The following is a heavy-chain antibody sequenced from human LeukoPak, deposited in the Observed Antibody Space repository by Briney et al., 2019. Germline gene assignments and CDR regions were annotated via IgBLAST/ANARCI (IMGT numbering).Heavy chain of an antibody. CDR3: ARDMDV. J-gene: IGHJ6*03. CDR1: GFTFSSYW. CDR2: IKQDGNET. V-gene: IGHV3-7*01. Sequence: GGSLRLSCAASGFTFSSYWMHWVRQAPGKGLEWVANIKQDGNETYYVDSVKGRFTISRDNAKDSLYLQMNSLRVEDTAVYYCARDMDVWGKGTTVTVSS.